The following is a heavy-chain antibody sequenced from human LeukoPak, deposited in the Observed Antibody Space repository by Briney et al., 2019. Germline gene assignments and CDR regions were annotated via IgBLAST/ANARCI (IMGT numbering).Heavy chain of an antibody. CDR1: GFTFSDYS. D-gene: IGHD5-12*01. J-gene: IGHJ4*02. CDR2: ISTSGSSI. Sequence: GGSLRLSCAASGFTFSDYSMNWIRQAPGKGLEWVSYISTSGSSIYYADSVKGRFTISRDNAKNSLYLQMNSLRADDTAVYYCARGDGYAQRDWGQGTLVTVPS. CDR3: ARGDGYAQRD. V-gene: IGHV3-11*04.